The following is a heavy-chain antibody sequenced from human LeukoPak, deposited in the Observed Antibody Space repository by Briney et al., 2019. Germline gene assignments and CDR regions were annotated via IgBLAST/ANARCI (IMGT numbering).Heavy chain of an antibody. CDR1: GGSISSYY. V-gene: IGHV4-59*01. J-gene: IGHJ4*02. Sequence: SETLSLTCTVSGGSISSYYWSWIRQPPGKGLEWIGYIYYSGSTNYNPSLKSRVTISVDTSKNQFSLKLSSVTAADTAVYYCARVRCSSTSCYQPRFDYWGQGTLVTVSS. CDR2: IYYSGST. CDR3: ARVRCSSTSCYQPRFDY. D-gene: IGHD2-2*01.